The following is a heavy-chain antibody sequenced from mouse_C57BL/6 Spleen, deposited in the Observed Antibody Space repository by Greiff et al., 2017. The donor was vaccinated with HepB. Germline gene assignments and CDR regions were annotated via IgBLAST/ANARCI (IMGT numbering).Heavy chain of an antibody. D-gene: IGHD1-1*01. CDR3: ANYGSERYFDV. CDR1: GYTFTSYW. CDR2: IDPSDSYT. Sequence: QVQLQQPGAELVKPGASVKLSCKASGYTFTSYWMQWVKQRPGQGLEWIGEIDPSDSYTNYNQKFKGKATLTVDTSSSTAYMQLSSLTSEDSAVYYCANYGSERYFDVWGTGTTVTVSS. J-gene: IGHJ1*03. V-gene: IGHV1-50*01.